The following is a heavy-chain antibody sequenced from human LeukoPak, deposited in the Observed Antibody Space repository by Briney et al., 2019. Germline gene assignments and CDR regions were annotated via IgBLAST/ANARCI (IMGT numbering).Heavy chain of an antibody. CDR3: ARERNFYYFDY. CDR1: GFTFSSNW. J-gene: IGHJ4*02. Sequence: GGSLRLSCAASGFTFSSNWMHWVRQGPGKGLVWVSRINSDGSGTSYADSVKGRFTISRDNAQNSLFLELNSLRGEDTAVYYCARERNFYYFDYWGQGALVTVSS. D-gene: IGHD3-3*01. CDR2: INSDGSGT. V-gene: IGHV3-74*01.